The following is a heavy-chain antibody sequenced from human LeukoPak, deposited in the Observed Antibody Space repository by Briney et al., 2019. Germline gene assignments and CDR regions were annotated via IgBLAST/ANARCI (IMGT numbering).Heavy chain of an antibody. CDR3: ARQRYCTGTNRSLGGDACDL. Sequence: GGSLRLSCTASAFTFSDYAMHWVRRAPGKGLEWLAVISYDGSNTFYADSVKGRITISRDNPKNTLFFQMNSLRVEDTAVYYCARQRYCTGTNRSLGGDACDLWGQGTRVTVSS. V-gene: IGHV3-30*04. J-gene: IGHJ3*01. CDR2: ISYDGSNT. CDR1: AFTFSDYA. D-gene: IGHD2-8*02.